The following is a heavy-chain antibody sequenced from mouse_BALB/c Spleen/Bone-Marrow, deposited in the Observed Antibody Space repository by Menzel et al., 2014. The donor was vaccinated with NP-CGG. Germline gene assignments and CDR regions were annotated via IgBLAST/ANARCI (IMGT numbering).Heavy chain of an antibody. D-gene: IGHD2-2*01. CDR3: ARDWLRRAMDY. J-gene: IGHJ4*01. CDR1: GFSLTSYG. Sequence: VQLQQSGPGLVSPSQRLSITCTVSGFSLTSYGVHWARQPPGKGLEWLGVIWAGGSTNYNSALMSRLSISKDNSKSQVFLKMNSLQTDDTAMYYCARDWLRRAMDYWGQGTSVTVSS. CDR2: IWAGGST. V-gene: IGHV2-9*02.